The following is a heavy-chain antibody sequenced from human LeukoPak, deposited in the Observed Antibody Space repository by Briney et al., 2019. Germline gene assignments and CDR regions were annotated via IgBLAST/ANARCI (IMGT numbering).Heavy chain of an antibody. D-gene: IGHD2-2*01. V-gene: IGHV1-69*13. J-gene: IGHJ4*02. CDR2: IIPIFGTA. CDR1: GGTFSSYA. Sequence: SVKVSGKASGGTFSSYAISWVRQAPGHGLEWRGGIIPIFGTANYAQKFQGRVTITADESTSTAYMELSSRRCKDTAVYYCARRGYCSSTSCYGTLDYWGQGTLVTVSS. CDR3: ARRGYCSSTSCYGTLDY.